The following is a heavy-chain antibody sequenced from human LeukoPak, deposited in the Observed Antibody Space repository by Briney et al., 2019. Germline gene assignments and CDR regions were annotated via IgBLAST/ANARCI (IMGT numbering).Heavy chain of an antibody. J-gene: IGHJ6*03. CDR2: IYYSGST. CDR1: GGSISSSSYY. CDR3: ARRRDDSSCSRVDYYYYYMDV. V-gene: IGHV4-39*01. D-gene: IGHD6-19*01. Sequence: PSETLSLTCTVSGGSISSSSYYWGWIRQPPGKGLEWIGSIYYSGSTYYNPSLKSRVTISVDTSKNQFSLKLSSVTAADTAVYYCARRRDDSSCSRVDYYYYYMDVWGKGTTVTVSS.